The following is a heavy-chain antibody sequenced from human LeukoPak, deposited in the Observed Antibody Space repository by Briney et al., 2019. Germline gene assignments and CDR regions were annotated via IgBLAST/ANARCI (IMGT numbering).Heavy chain of an antibody. CDR2: IYYSGST. D-gene: IGHD3-9*01. CDR3: ARYSAWYDILTGYFP. V-gene: IGHV4-39*01. Sequence: SETLSLTCTVSGGSISSSSYYWGWIRQPPGKGLEWIGCIYYSGSTYYNPSLKSRVTISVDTSKNQFSLKLSSVTAADTAVYYCARYSAWYDILTGYFPWGQGTLVTVSS. J-gene: IGHJ5*02. CDR1: GGSISSSSYY.